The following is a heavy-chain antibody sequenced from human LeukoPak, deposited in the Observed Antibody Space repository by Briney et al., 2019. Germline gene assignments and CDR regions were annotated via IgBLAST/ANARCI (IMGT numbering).Heavy chain of an antibody. CDR2: IKSKTDGGTT. Sequence: GGSLRLSCAASGFTFSNAWMSWVREAPGKGLEWVGRIKSKTDGGTTDYAAPVKGRFTISRDESKNTLYLQINSLKTEDTAVYYCTTDGSPLLWFGELLYPSFDYWGQGTLVTVSS. CDR3: TTDGSPLLWFGELLYPSFDY. V-gene: IGHV3-15*01. D-gene: IGHD3-10*01. CDR1: GFTFSNAW. J-gene: IGHJ4*02.